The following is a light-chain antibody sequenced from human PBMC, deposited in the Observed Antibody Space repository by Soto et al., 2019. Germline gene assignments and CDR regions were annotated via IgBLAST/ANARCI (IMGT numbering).Light chain of an antibody. Sequence: QSALTQPASVSGSPGQSITISCSGTTHDIGGYNYVSWYQHHPGKVPKVIIYEVRNRPSGVSNRFSGSKSGNTASLTISGLQAEDEADYYCCSYTSRATLVFGGGTKLTVL. CDR2: EVR. V-gene: IGLV2-14*01. CDR3: CSYTSRATLV. CDR1: THDIGGYNY. J-gene: IGLJ3*02.